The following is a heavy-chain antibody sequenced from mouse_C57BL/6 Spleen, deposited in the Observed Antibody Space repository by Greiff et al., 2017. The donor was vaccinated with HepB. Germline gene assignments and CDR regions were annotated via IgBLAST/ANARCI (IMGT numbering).Heavy chain of an antibody. CDR1: GYAFSSYW. J-gene: IGHJ4*01. Sequence: VQVVESGAELVKPGASVKISCKASGYAFSSYWMNWVKQRPGKGLEWIGQIYPGDGDTNYNGKFKGKATLTADKSSSTAYMQLSSLTSEDSAVYFCARWTTMVTGAMDYWGQGTSVTVSS. CDR2: IYPGDGDT. D-gene: IGHD2-1*01. V-gene: IGHV1-80*01. CDR3: ARWTTMVTGAMDY.